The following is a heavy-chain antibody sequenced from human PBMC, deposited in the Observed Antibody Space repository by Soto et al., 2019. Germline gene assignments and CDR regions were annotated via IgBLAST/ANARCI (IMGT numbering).Heavy chain of an antibody. CDR3: ARAVPSRYCSGGSCYLDY. Sequence: GSLRLSCAASGFTFSSYWMSWVRQAPGKGLEWVANIKQDGSEKYYVDSVKGRFTISRDNAKNSLYLQMNSLRAEDTAVYYCARAVPSRYCSGGSCYLDYWGQGTLVTVSS. J-gene: IGHJ4*02. D-gene: IGHD2-15*01. V-gene: IGHV3-7*01. CDR2: IKQDGSEK. CDR1: GFTFSSYW.